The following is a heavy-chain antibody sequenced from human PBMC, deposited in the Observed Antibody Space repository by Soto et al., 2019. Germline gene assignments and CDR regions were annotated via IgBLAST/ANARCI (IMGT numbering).Heavy chain of an antibody. CDR1: GSTFSNDW. CDR3: ARGRSYSLDV. Sequence: GWSLRLSCAVSGSTFSNDWMHWVRQAPGKGLVWVSHINSDGSSTNYADFVKGRFTIARDNAKNTVYLQMNGLRAEDTAGYYCARGRSYSLDVWGQGT. J-gene: IGHJ3*01. D-gene: IGHD4-4*01. CDR2: INSDGSST. V-gene: IGHV3-74*01.